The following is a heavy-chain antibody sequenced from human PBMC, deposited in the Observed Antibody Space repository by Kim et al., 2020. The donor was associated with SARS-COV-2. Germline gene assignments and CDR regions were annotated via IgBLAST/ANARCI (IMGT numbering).Heavy chain of an antibody. CDR1: GGSISSGGYY. Sequence: SETLSLTCTVSGGSISSGGYYWTWIRQDPEKGLEWFGYISYSGTTYYNPSLKSRVTFSVDTSKHQFSLRLTSVTAADTAIYYCARGSSSSLWGWVDPWGQGTLVTVAS. V-gene: IGHV4-31*03. CDR3: ARGSSSSLWGWVDP. CDR2: ISYSGTT. J-gene: IGHJ5*02. D-gene: IGHD6-6*01.